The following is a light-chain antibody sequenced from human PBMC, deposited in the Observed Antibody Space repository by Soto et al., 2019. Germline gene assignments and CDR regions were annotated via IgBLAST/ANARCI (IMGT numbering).Light chain of an antibody. CDR1: QSLGTN. V-gene: IGKV3-15*01. CDR3: QQYNNWPPQT. Sequence: EIVMTQSPATLSVSPGDTATLSCRASQSLGTNLAWYQQKPGQAPRLLIYGASTRAPGIPARFSGSGSGTEFTLTITSLQSEDFAVYYYQQYNNWPPQTFGQGTKVDLK. CDR2: GAS. J-gene: IGKJ1*01.